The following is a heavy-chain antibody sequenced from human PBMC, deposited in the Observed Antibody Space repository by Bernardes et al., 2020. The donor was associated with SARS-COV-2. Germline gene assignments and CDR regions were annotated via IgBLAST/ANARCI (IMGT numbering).Heavy chain of an antibody. J-gene: IGHJ4*02. D-gene: IGHD5-18*01. V-gene: IGHV4-34*01. CDR1: GGSFSGSY. CDR2: INHSGST. CDR3: ARVRGYSYGGPVGY. Sequence: SETLSLTCAVYGGSFSGSYCSWIRQPPGPGLAWIGEINHSGSTNYNPSLKSRVTISVDTSKNQFSLKLSSVTAADTAVYYCARVRGYSYGGPVGYWGQGTLVTGSS.